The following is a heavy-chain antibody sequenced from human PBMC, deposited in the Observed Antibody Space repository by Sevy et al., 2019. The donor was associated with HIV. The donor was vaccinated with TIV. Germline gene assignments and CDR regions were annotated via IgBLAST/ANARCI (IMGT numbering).Heavy chain of an antibody. CDR3: ARDDYRVMYYFDY. CDR2: ISYDGSNK. Sequence: GGSLRLSCAASGFTFSSYAMHWVRQAPGKGLEWVAVISYDGSNKYYADSVKGRFTISRDNSKNTLYLQINSLRAEDTAVYYCARDDYRVMYYFDYWGQGTLVTVSS. V-gene: IGHV3-30-3*01. CDR1: GFTFSSYA. J-gene: IGHJ4*02. D-gene: IGHD4-4*01.